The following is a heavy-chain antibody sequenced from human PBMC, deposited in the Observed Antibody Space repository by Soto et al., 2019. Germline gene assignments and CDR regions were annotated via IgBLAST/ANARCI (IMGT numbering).Heavy chain of an antibody. CDR1: GDSVSSNTAT. CDR2: TYYRSKWYN. CDR3: VRGFGTSFDY. J-gene: IGHJ4*02. Sequence: SQTLSLTCAISGDSVSSNTATWNWIRQSPSRGLEWLGRTYYRSKWYNDYSGRLTIKPDTSKNQFSLQLNSVTPEDTAVYYCVRGFGTSFDYWGQGTLVTVSS. D-gene: IGHD3-3*01. V-gene: IGHV6-1*01.